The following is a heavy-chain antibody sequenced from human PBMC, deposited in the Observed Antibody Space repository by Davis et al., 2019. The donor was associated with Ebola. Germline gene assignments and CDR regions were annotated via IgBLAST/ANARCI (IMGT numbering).Heavy chain of an antibody. CDR1: GFTFSSYS. D-gene: IGHD6-19*01. CDR3: AREAVAGTDY. V-gene: IGHV3-48*04. CDR2: ISSSSSTI. Sequence: GESLKISCAASGFTFSSYSMNWVRQAPGKGLEWVSYISSSSSTIYYADSVKGRFTISRDNAKNSLYLQMNSLRAEDTAVYYCAREAVAGTDYWGQGTLVTVSS. J-gene: IGHJ4*02.